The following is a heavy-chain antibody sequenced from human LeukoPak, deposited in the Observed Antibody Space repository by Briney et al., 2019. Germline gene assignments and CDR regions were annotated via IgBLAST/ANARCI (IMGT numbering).Heavy chain of an antibody. Sequence: PGGSLRLSCAASGFTFSSYSMNWVRQAPGKGLEWVSAISGSGGSTYYADSVKGRFTISRDNSKNTLYLQMNSLRAEDTAVYYCAKDGLRAWGPLDYWGQGTLVTVSS. CDR3: AKDGLRAWGPLDY. CDR2: ISGSGGST. V-gene: IGHV3-23*01. D-gene: IGHD3-16*01. J-gene: IGHJ4*02. CDR1: GFTFSSYS.